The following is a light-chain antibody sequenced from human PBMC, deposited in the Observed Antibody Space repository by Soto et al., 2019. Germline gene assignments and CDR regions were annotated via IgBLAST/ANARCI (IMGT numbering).Light chain of an antibody. Sequence: QSVLTQPPSVSAAPGQTVTISCSASSSNIGNNFVSWYQHHPGTAPQLLIYENNKRPSGIPDRFSGSKSDTSATLGITGLQTDDEADYYCGTWHNILSAYVFGPGTKVTVL. J-gene: IGLJ1*01. V-gene: IGLV1-51*02. CDR1: SSNIGNNF. CDR2: ENN. CDR3: GTWHNILSAYV.